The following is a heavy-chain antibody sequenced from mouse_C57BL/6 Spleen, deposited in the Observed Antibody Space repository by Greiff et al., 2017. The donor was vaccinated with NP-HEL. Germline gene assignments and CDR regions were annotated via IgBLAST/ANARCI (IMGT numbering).Heavy chain of an antibody. CDR3: ARGTTVVAPNFDV. D-gene: IGHD1-1*01. CDR1: GYTFTSYW. CDR2: IDPSDSYT. Sequence: QVQLQQPGAELVRPGTSVKLSCKASGYTFTSYWMHWVKQRPGQGLEWIGVIDPSDSYTNYNQKFKGKATLTVDTSSSTAYMQLSSLTSEDSAVYYCARGTTVVAPNFDVWGTGTTVTVSS. V-gene: IGHV1-59*01. J-gene: IGHJ1*03.